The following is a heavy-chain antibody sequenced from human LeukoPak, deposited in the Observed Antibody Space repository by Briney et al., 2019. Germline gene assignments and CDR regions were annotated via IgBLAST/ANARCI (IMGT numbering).Heavy chain of an antibody. D-gene: IGHD1-26*01. CDR2: IFFVGST. CDR3: ARDVGPSGFDP. CDR1: GGSISSHY. V-gene: IGHV4-59*11. Sequence: SETLSLICTVSGGSISSHYWSWIRQPPGKGLEWIGYIFFVGSTNYNPSLKSRVTISLDTSKTHFSLRLSSVTAADTAVYYCARDVGPSGFDPWGQGTLVTVSS. J-gene: IGHJ5*02.